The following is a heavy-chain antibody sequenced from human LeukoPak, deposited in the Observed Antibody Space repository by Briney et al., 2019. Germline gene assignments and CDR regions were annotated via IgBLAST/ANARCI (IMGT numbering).Heavy chain of an antibody. D-gene: IGHD6-13*01. CDR3: ARQQLSQLYYFDN. V-gene: IGHV4-31*03. J-gene: IGHJ4*02. CDR1: GGSISSGGYY. CDR2: IYYSGST. Sequence: SQTLSLTCTVSGGSISSGGYYWSWIRQHPGKGLEWIGYIYYSGSTYYNPSLNSRVTISVDTAKNQFSLKVSSVTAADTAVYYCARQQLSQLYYFDNWGQGTLVTVSS.